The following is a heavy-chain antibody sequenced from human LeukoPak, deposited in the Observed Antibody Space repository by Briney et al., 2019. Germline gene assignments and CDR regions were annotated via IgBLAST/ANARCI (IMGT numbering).Heavy chain of an antibody. CDR2: ISGSGGST. J-gene: IGHJ4*02. CDR3: AGRRDGFNY. D-gene: IGHD5-24*01. V-gene: IGHV3-23*01. CDR1: GFTFSIYG. Sequence: GGTLRLSCAASGFTFSIYGMSGVRQAPGKGLEWVSAISGSGGSTYYADSVKGRFTISRDISKNTLYLQMNSLRAEDTAVYYCAGRRDGFNYWGQGTLVTVSS.